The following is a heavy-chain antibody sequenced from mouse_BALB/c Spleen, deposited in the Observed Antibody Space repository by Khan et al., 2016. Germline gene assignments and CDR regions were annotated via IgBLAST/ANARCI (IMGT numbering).Heavy chain of an antibody. CDR3: AREDDGNYGDYFDY. Sequence: EVELVESGGDLVKPGGSLKLSCAASGFTFRNYAMSWVRQTPEKRLEWVASISTGDSTYYGDSVKGRFTISRDNARNILYLQMSSLRSEDTAMFYCAREDDGNYGDYFDYGGQGTTLTVSS. CDR2: ISTGDST. J-gene: IGHJ2*01. D-gene: IGHD2-1*01. V-gene: IGHV5-6-5*01. CDR1: GFTFRNYA.